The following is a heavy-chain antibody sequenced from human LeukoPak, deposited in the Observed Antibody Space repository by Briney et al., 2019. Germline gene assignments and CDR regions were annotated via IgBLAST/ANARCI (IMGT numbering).Heavy chain of an antibody. J-gene: IGHJ3*02. CDR1: GGSFSGYY. CDR3: AKLTYYYDSSGSRPHAFDI. CDR2: INHSGST. D-gene: IGHD3-22*01. V-gene: IGHV4-34*01. Sequence: SETLSLTCAVYGGSFSGYYWSWIRQPPGKGLEWIGEINHSGSTNYNPSLKSRVTISVDTSKNQFSLKLSSVTAADTAVYYCAKLTYYYDSSGSRPHAFDIWGQGTMVTVSS.